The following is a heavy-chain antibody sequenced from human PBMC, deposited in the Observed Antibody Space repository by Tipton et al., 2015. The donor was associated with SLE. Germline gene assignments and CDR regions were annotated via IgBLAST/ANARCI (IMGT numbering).Heavy chain of an antibody. Sequence: TLSLTCTVSGGSISSYYWSWIRQPPGKGLEWIGYIYYSGSTNYNPSLKSRVTISVDRSKNQFSLKLSSVTAADTAVYHCARGATTRSYYYGMDVWGPGTTVPVSS. V-gene: IGHV4-59*12. D-gene: IGHD1-26*01. CDR1: GGSISSYY. CDR2: IYYSGST. CDR3: ARGATTRSYYYGMDV. J-gene: IGHJ6*02.